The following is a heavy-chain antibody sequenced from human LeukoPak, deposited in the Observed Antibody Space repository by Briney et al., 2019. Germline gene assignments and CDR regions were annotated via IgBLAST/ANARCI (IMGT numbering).Heavy chain of an antibody. D-gene: IGHD6-13*01. V-gene: IGHV1-18*01. CDR2: ISAYNGNT. Sequence: ASVKVSCKASGYTFTSYGISWVRQAPGQGLERMGWISAYNGNTNYAQKLQGRVTMTTDTSTSTAYMELRSLRSDDTAVYYCARTRRQQQLNWFDPWGQGTLVTVSS. CDR1: GYTFTSYG. CDR3: ARTRRQQQLNWFDP. J-gene: IGHJ5*02.